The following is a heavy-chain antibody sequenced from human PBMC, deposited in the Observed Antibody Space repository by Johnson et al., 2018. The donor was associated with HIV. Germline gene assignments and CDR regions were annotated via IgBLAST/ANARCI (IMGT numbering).Heavy chain of an antibody. CDR1: GFTFSSYW. CDR3: ARVDPIGGSPWGNDAFDI. J-gene: IGHJ3*02. CDR2: IKQDGSEK. V-gene: IGHV3-7*05. D-gene: IGHD2-15*01. Sequence: VQLVESGGGLVQPGGSLRLSCAASGFTFSSYWMSWVRQAPGKGLEWVANIKQDGSEKYYVDSVKGRFTISRDNAKNSLYLQMNSLRAEETAVYYCARVDPIGGSPWGNDAFDIWGQGTMVTVSS.